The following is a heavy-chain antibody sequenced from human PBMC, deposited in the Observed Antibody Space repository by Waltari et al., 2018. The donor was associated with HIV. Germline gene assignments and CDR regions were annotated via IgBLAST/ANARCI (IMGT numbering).Heavy chain of an antibody. CDR2: ISNNGHST. D-gene: IGHD2-15*01. CDR1: GFPFRSYA. J-gene: IGHJ6*02. CDR3: VKEGGYCSGGRCYYYGMDV. V-gene: IGHV3-64D*06. Sequence: EVQLVESGGGLVQPGGSLRLSCSASGFPFRSYAMHWVRQAPGKGLEYVSAISNNGHSTYYADSVKGRFTISRDNSKNTLNLQMSSLRAEDTAVYYCVKEGGYCSGGRCYYYGMDVWGQGTTVTVSS.